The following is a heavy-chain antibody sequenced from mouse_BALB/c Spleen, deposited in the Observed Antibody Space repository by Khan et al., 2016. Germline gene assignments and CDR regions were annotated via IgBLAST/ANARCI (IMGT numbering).Heavy chain of an antibody. V-gene: IGHV9-1*02. CDR3: ARSGNLPSYDALDY. J-gene: IGHJ4*01. Sequence: QIQLVQSGPDLKKPGETVKISCKASGYTFTTYGMNWVRQAPGKGFQWMGWINTYTGEPTYADDFKGRFAFSLETSASTAYMQINNLKNEDMATYFCARSGNLPSYDALDYWGQGTSVTVSS. CDR1: GYTFTTYG. D-gene: IGHD3-2*02. CDR2: INTYTGEP.